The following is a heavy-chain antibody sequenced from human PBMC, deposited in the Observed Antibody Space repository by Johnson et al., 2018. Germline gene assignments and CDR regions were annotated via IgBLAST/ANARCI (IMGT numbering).Heavy chain of an antibody. J-gene: IGHJ6*02. V-gene: IGHV4-61*01. Sequence: QVQLQESGPGLVKPSETLSLMCTVSGGSVISQNFFWSWVRQPPGKGLEFIGYISNTGSTNYNSSLKSRVTISVDTSKNQFSLMLNSVTAADTAVYYCARDPSVAGIRPLNYYGFDVWCQGTAVTVSS. CDR2: ISNTGST. CDR3: ARDPSVAGIRPLNYYGFDV. CDR1: GGSVISQNFF. D-gene: IGHD6-19*01.